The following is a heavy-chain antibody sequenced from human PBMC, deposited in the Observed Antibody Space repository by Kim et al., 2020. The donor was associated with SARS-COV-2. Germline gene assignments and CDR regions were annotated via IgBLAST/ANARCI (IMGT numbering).Heavy chain of an antibody. CDR1: GFTFSTHA. CDR2: ISSGSAT. Sequence: GGSLRLSCAASGFTFSTHAMSWVRQAPGMGLEWLSTISSGSATYYADSVKGRFTIFRDNSKNTLYLQMNSLTVEDTAVYYCAKTNPGPEVWGQGTAVTVSS. CDR3: AKTNPGPEV. J-gene: IGHJ6*02. V-gene: IGHV3-23*01.